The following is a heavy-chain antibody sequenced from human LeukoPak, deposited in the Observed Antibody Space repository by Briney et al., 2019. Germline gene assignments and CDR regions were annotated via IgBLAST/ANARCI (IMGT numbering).Heavy chain of an antibody. CDR2: ISTYNNDT. Sequence: ASVKVSCKASGYTFSNYAINWVRQAPGQGLEWMGWISTYNNDTESAQDLPGRVTLTTDTSTSTAYMELRGLRSDDAAVYYCARQSTYTYNDLDSWGQGTLITVSS. CDR1: GYTFSNYA. J-gene: IGHJ4*02. V-gene: IGHV1-18*01. D-gene: IGHD5-18*01. CDR3: ARQSTYTYNDLDS.